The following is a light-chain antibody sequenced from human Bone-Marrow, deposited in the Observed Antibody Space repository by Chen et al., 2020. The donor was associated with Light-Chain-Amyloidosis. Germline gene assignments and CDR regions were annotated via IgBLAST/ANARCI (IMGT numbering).Light chain of an antibody. J-gene: IGLJ1*01. CDR1: RSDVGGDNH. Sequence: QSALTQPASVSGSPGQSITISCTGTRSDVGGDNHVSWYQQHPDKAPTLMIYEVTNRTSWVPDRFSGSKSDNTASLTISGLQTEDEADYFCSSYTITNTLVFGSGTRVTVL. CDR2: EVT. V-gene: IGLV2-14*01. CDR3: SSYTITNTLV.